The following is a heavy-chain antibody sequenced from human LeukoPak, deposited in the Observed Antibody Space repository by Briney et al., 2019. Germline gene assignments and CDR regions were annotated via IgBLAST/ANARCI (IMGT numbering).Heavy chain of an antibody. J-gene: IGHJ4*02. D-gene: IGHD5-18*01. CDR1: GFTFSSCS. Sequence: PGGSLRLSCAASGFTFSSCSMNWVRQAPGKGLEWVSYISSSSSTIYYADSVKGRFTISRDNSKNTLYLQMNSLRAEDTAVYYCAKDDSYAPSSPDYWGQGTLVTVSS. V-gene: IGHV3-48*01. CDR3: AKDDSYAPSSPDY. CDR2: ISSSSSTI.